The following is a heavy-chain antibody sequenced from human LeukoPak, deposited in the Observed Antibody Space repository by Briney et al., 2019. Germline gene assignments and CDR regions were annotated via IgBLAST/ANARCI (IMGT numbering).Heavy chain of an antibody. V-gene: IGHV1-18*04. CDR2: ISAYNGNT. D-gene: IGHD3-10*01. J-gene: IGHJ4*02. CDR1: GYTFTGYY. CDR3: ARGQGGVFDY. Sequence: ASVKVSCKASGYTFTGYYMHWVRQAPGQGLEWMGWISAYNGNTNYAQKLQGRVTMTTDTSTSTAYMELRSLRSDDTAVYYCARGQGGVFDYWGQGTLVTVSS.